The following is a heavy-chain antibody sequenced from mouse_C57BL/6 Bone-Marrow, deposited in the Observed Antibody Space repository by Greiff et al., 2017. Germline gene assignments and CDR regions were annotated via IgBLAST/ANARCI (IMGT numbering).Heavy chain of an antibody. V-gene: IGHV5-12*01. J-gene: IGHJ1*03. D-gene: IGHD2-4*01. Sequence: EVPLVASGGGLVQPGGSLKLSCAASGFTFSDYYMYWVRQTPEKRLEWVAYISNGGGSTYYPDTVKGRFTISRDNAKNTLYLQMSRLKSEDTAMYYCARHMIKDWYFDVWGTGTTVTVAS. CDR2: ISNGGGST. CDR3: ARHMIKDWYFDV. CDR1: GFTFSDYY.